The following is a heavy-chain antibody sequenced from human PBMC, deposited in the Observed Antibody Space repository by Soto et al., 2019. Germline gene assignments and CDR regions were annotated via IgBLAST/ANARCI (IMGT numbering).Heavy chain of an antibody. CDR3: AKIKRPVAGIDAFDI. V-gene: IGHV3-30*18. J-gene: IGHJ3*02. D-gene: IGHD6-19*01. CDR2: VSYEGNIQ. CDR1: GASFSAYA. Sequence: QGQLMESGGGVVQPGKSLRLSCVDSGASFSAYAMHWVCQAPGKGLEWVAGVSYEGNIQYYADSVKGRFTLSRDKSKATLILQMNSLTTEDTAVYFCAKIKRPVAGIDAFDIWGQGTTVTVSS.